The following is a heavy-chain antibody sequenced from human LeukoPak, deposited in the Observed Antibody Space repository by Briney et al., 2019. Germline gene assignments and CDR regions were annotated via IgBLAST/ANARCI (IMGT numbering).Heavy chain of an antibody. CDR1: GGSISSYY. J-gene: IGHJ4*02. D-gene: IGHD3-16*02. CDR2: IYTSGST. V-gene: IGHV4-4*07. CDR3: ARLQCDYVWGSYRYGPFDY. Sequence: SETLSLTCTVSGGSISSYYWSWIRQPAGKGLEWIGRIYTSGSTNYNPSLKSRVTMSVDTSKNQFSLKLSSVTAADTAVYYCARLQCDYVWGSYRYGPFDYWGQGTLVTVSS.